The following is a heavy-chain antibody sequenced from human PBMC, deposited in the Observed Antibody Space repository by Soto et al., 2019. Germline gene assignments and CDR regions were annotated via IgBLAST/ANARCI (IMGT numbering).Heavy chain of an antibody. CDR2: IIPIFGTA. CDR3: AREGKKMATFYYFDY. D-gene: IGHD5-12*01. V-gene: IGHV1-69*13. CDR1: GGTFSSYA. J-gene: IGHJ4*02. Sequence: GASVKVSCKASGGTFSSYAISWVRQAPGQGLEWMGGIIPIFGTANYAQKFQGRVTITADESTSTAYMELSSLRSEDTAVYYCAREGKKMATFYYFDYWGQGTLVTVSS.